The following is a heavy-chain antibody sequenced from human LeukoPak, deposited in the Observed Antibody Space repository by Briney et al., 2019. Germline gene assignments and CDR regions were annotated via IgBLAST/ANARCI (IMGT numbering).Heavy chain of an antibody. Sequence: PSETPSLTCAVYGGSFSGYYWSWIRQPPGKGLEWIGEINHSGSTNYNPSLKSRVTISVDTSKNQFSLKLSSVTAADTAVYYCARGTTPRGLRYSYGFGYWGQGTLVTVSS. CDR1: GGSFSGYY. CDR2: INHSGST. J-gene: IGHJ4*02. V-gene: IGHV4-34*01. D-gene: IGHD5-18*01. CDR3: ARGTTPRGLRYSYGFGY.